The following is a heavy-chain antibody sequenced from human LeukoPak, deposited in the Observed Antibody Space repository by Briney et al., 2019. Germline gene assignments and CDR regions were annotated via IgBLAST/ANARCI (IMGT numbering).Heavy chain of an antibody. J-gene: IGHJ5*02. D-gene: IGHD3-10*01. Sequence: ASVKVSCKASGYTFTSYDINWVRQATGQGLEWMGWMNPNSGNTGYAQKFQGRVTMTRNTSISTAYMELSSLRSEDTAVYYCLVVPAGLQSRFRGVIITVNWFDPWGQGTLVTVSS. CDR3: LVVPAGLQSRFRGVIITVNWFDP. V-gene: IGHV1-8*01. CDR2: MNPNSGNT. CDR1: GYTFTSYD.